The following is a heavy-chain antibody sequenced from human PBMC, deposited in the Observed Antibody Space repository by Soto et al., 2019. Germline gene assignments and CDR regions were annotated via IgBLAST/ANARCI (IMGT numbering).Heavy chain of an antibody. D-gene: IGHD3-22*01. V-gene: IGHV3-64D*08. CDR3: VKNYYDSSGYYHSDY. Sequence: GGSLRLSCSASGFTFSSYYMHWVRQAPGKGLEYVSAISSNGGSTYYEDSVKGRFTISRDNSKNTLYLHMSGLRAEDTAVYYCVKNYYDSSGYYHSDYWGQGTLVTVSS. CDR1: GFTFSSYY. CDR2: ISSNGGST. J-gene: IGHJ4*02.